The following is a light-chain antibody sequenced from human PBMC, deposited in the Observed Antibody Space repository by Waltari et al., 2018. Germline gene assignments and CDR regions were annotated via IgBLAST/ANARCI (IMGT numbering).Light chain of an antibody. Sequence: EIVMTQPPATLSVSPGERATRPCRASQSVSSNLAWYQQKPGQAPRLLIYGASTRATGIPARFSGSGSGTEFTLTISSLQSEDFAVYYCQQYNNWPPLTFGGGTKVEIK. CDR1: QSVSSN. CDR2: GAS. CDR3: QQYNNWPPLT. J-gene: IGKJ4*01. V-gene: IGKV3-15*01.